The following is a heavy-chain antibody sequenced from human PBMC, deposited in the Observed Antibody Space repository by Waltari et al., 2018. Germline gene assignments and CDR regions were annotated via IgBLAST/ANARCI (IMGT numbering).Heavy chain of an antibody. J-gene: IGHJ6*02. V-gene: IGHV3-7*01. D-gene: IGHD5-12*01. CDR1: GFTFSSYW. Sequence: EVQLVESGGGLVQPGGSLRLSCAASGFTFSSYWMSWVRQAPGKGLEWVANIKQDGSEKYYVDSVKGRFTIARDNAKNALYLQMNSLRAEDTAVYYCARSRDGYNSPYYGMDVWGQGTTVTVSS. CDR2: IKQDGSEK. CDR3: ARSRDGYNSPYYGMDV.